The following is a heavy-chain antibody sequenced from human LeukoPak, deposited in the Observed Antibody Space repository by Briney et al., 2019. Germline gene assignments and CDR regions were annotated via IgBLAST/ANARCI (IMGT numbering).Heavy chain of an antibody. CDR1: GYTFSSYW. CDR3: ARRTSESSGFDFLDV. CDR2: ISPGDSDT. D-gene: IGHD3-22*01. Sequence: GESLKISCKGSGYTFSSYWTAWVRQMPGKGLEWMGIISPGDSDTRYSRPFQGQVTMSADKSISTAYLQWSSLKASDTAMYYCARRTSESSGFDFLDVWGQGTTVTVSS. V-gene: IGHV5-51*01. J-gene: IGHJ6*02.